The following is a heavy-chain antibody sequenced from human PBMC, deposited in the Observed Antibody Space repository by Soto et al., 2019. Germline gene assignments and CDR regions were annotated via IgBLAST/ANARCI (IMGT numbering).Heavy chain of an antibody. D-gene: IGHD6-13*01. V-gene: IGHV5-51*01. CDR1: GYSFISSW. CDR2: IYPGDSDT. Sequence: GESLKISCQASGYSFISSWIGWVRQRPGKGLEWMGIIYPGDSDTRYSPSFQGQVTISADKSTSTAYPQWSSLKASDTTTYYCARMMAASGTAFDYWGQGAQVTVSS. J-gene: IGHJ4*02. CDR3: ARMMAASGTAFDY.